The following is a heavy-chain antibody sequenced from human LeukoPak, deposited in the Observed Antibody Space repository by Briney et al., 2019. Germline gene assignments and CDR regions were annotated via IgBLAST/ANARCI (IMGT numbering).Heavy chain of an antibody. J-gene: IGHJ4*02. CDR2: VYYTGST. D-gene: IGHD5-12*01. V-gene: IGHV4-59*08. CDR3: ARHIVATDPLEY. CDR1: AGSITTYY. Sequence: SETLSLTCTVSAGSITTYYWSWIRQPPGEGLEWIGYVYYTGSTSYNPSLKSRVTISIDTSKNQFSLRLSSVTAADTAVYYCARHIVATDPLEYWGQGTLVTVSS.